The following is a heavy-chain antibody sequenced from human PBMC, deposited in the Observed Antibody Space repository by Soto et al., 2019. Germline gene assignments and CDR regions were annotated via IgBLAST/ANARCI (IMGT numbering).Heavy chain of an antibody. CDR2: IYPGDSDT. Sequence: EVQLVQSGAEVKKPGESLKISCKGSGYTFTNYWIGWVRKMPGKGPEWMGIIYPGDSDTKYNPSFQGQVTISADKSITTTYLQWSSLKASDTAIYYCAASIFYYGMDVWGQGTTVTVSS. J-gene: IGHJ6*02. V-gene: IGHV5-51*01. CDR3: AASIFYYGMDV. CDR1: GYTFTNYW.